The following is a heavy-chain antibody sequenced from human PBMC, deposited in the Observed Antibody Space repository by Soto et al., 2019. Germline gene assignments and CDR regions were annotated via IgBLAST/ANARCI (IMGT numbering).Heavy chain of an antibody. D-gene: IGHD4-4*01. CDR1: GGSISTYY. Sequence: PSETLSLTCTVSGGSISTYYWSWIRLPPGKGLEWIGYMDYSGSTKYNPSLKSRVTMSVDTSNNQFSLKVSSVTAADTAVYYCARHSNRNYGLYYFDFWGLGALVTVSS. V-gene: IGHV4-59*08. CDR2: MDYSGST. CDR3: ARHSNRNYGLYYFDF. J-gene: IGHJ4*02.